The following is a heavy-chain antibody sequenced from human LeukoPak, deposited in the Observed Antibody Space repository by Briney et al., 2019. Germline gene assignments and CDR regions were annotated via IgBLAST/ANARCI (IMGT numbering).Heavy chain of an antibody. CDR1: GGTFSSYA. J-gene: IGHJ4*02. CDR3: AKDLRSSADSKMGAADY. Sequence: SVKVSCKASGGTFSSYAISWVRQAPGQGLEWMGGIIPIFGTANYAQKFQGRVTITADKSTSTAYMELSSLRAEDTAVYYCAKDLRSSADSKMGAADYWGQGTLVTVSS. D-gene: IGHD1-26*01. V-gene: IGHV1-69*06. CDR2: IIPIFGTA.